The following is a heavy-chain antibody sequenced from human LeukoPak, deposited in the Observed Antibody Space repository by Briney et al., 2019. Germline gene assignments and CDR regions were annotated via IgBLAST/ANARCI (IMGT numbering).Heavy chain of an antibody. CDR3: ATIKRGSIFGYFDF. J-gene: IGHJ4*02. Sequence: SETLSLTCTVSGGSISTHYWSWIRPPAGKGLEGIGYVLDSERTKDNPSLKSRATISADTSKNQFSLRLTSVTAADSAVYYCATIKRGSIFGYFDFWGQGVLVTVSS. D-gene: IGHD5-18*01. CDR1: GGSISTHY. V-gene: IGHV4-59*11. CDR2: VLDSERT.